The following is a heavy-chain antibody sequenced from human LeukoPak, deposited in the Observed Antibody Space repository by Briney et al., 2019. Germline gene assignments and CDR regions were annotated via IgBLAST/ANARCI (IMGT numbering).Heavy chain of an antibody. CDR3: ASHTAMVTSVDY. J-gene: IGHJ4*02. D-gene: IGHD5-18*01. CDR2: IYYSGST. CDR1: GGSISSGDYY. V-gene: IGHV4-30-4*08. Sequence: PSETLSLTCTVSGGSISSGDYYWSWIRQPPGKGLEWIGYIYYSGSTYYNPSLKSRVTISVDTSKNQFSLKLSSVTAADTAVYYCASHTAMVTSVDYWGQGTLVTVSS.